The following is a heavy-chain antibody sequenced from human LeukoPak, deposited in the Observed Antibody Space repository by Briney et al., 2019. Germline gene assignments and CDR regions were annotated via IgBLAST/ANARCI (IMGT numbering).Heavy chain of an antibody. V-gene: IGHV4-34*01. CDR1: GGSLSGYY. D-gene: IGHD5-24*01. CDR2: INHSGST. CDR3: ARLPNRWGYNAFDY. J-gene: IGHJ4*02. Sequence: SETLSLTCAVYGGSLSGYYWSWIRQPPGRGLEWIGEINHSGSTNYNPSLKSRVTISVDTSKNQFSLKLSSVTAADTAVYYCARLPNRWGYNAFDYWGQGTLVTVSS.